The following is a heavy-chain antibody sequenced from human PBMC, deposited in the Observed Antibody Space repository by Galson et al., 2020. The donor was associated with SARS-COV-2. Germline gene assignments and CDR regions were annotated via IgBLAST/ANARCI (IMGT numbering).Heavy chain of an antibody. CDR3: ARGSPLRIVGATRLWYFDL. Sequence: ASVKVSCKASGYTFTSYGISWVRQAPGQGLEWMGWISAYNGNTNYAQKLQGRVTMTTDTSTSTAYMELRSLRSDDTAVYYCARGSPLRIVGATRLWYFDLWGRGTLVTVSS. CDR1: GYTFTSYG. V-gene: IGHV1-18*04. D-gene: IGHD1-26*01. CDR2: ISAYNGNT. J-gene: IGHJ2*01.